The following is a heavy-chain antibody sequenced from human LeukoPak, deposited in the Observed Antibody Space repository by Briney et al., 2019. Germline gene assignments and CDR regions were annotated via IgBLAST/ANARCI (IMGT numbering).Heavy chain of an antibody. CDR1: GYTFTGYY. CDR2: INPNSGGT. D-gene: IGHD1-26*01. J-gene: IGHJ4*02. Sequence: GASVKVSCKASGYTFTGYYMHWVRQAPGQGLEWMGWINPNSGGTNYAQKFQGRVTMTRDTSISIAYMELSRLRSDDTAVYYCARGSHYLNIVGAVDYWGQGTLVTVSS. CDR3: ARGSHYLNIVGAVDY. V-gene: IGHV1-2*02.